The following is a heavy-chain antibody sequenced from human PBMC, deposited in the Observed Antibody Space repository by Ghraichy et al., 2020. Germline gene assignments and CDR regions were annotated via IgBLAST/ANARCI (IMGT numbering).Heavy chain of an antibody. Sequence: SETLSLTCAVYGGSFSGYYWSWIRQPPGKGLEWIGEINHSGSTNYNPSLKSRVTISVDTSKNQFSLKLSSVTAADTAVYYCARATATVDYWGQGTLVTVSS. D-gene: IGHD5-18*01. CDR3: ARATATVDY. CDR1: GGSFSGYY. CDR2: INHSGST. J-gene: IGHJ4*02. V-gene: IGHV4-34*01.